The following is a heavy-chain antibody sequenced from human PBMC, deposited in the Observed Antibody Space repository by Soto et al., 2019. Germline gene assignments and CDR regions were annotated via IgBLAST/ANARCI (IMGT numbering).Heavy chain of an antibody. D-gene: IGHD4-17*01. CDR2: ISTYNGNA. V-gene: IGHV1-18*01. Sequence: QVQLVQPGAEVKKPGASVKVACKASGYRCTSYGISWVRQSPGQGLDWMGWISTYNGNANYAQKFRGRVTMTTATSPSTAHMELRSLRSDDTAVYYWARTAIGDPNWLAPWGQGTLVSVSS. J-gene: IGHJ5*02. CDR1: GYRCTSYG. CDR3: ARTAIGDPNWLAP.